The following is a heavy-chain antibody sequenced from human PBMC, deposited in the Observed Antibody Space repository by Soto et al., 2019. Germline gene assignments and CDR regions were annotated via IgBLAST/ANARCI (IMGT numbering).Heavy chain of an antibody. CDR3: ARRITMVRGSFEYFDY. Sequence: PSETLSLTCTVSGGSISSGGYYWSWIRQHPGKGLEWIGYIYYSGSTYYNPSLKSRVTISVDTSKNQFSLKLSSVTAADTAVYYCARRITMVRGSFEYFDYWGQGTLVTVSS. CDR2: IYYSGST. V-gene: IGHV4-31*03. CDR1: GGSISSGGYY. D-gene: IGHD3-10*01. J-gene: IGHJ4*02.